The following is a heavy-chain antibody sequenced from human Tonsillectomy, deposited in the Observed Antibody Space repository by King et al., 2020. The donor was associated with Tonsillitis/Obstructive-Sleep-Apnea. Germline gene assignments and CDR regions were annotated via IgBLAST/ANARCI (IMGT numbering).Heavy chain of an antibody. V-gene: IGHV3-48*03. CDR3: GRVVNGYSNYVMTSYFDY. CDR2: ISSSGSTI. Sequence: VQLVEAGGGLVQPGGSLRLSCAASGFTFSSYEMNWVRQAPGKGLEWVSYISSSGSTIYYADSLKGRFTISRDNAKNSLYLQMNSLRADDTAVYYCGRVVNGYSNYVMTSYFDYWGQGTLVTVSS. J-gene: IGHJ4*02. CDR1: GFTFSSYE. D-gene: IGHD4-11*01.